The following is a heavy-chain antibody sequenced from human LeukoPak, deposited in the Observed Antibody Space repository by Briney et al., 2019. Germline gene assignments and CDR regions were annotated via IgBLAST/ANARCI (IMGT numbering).Heavy chain of an antibody. D-gene: IGHD3-3*01. CDR2: MDYSGST. Sequence: PSETLSLTCTVSGGSISSGDYYWSWIRQPPGKGLEWIGSMDYSGSTYDNPSLKSRVTIFVDTSKNQFSLKLSSVTAADTAVYYCASRITIFGVVAYFDYWGQGTLVTVSS. V-gene: IGHV4-39*01. CDR3: ASRITIFGVVAYFDY. J-gene: IGHJ4*02. CDR1: GGSISSGDYY.